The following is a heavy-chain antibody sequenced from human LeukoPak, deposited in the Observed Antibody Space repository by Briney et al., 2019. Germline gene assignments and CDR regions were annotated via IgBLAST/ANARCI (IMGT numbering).Heavy chain of an antibody. D-gene: IGHD4-17*01. J-gene: IGHJ4*02. V-gene: IGHV3-21*01. CDR1: GFTFSSYS. CDR2: ISSSSYI. Sequence: GGSLRLSCAASGFTFSSYSMNWVRQAPGKGLEWVSSISSSSYIYYADSVKGRFTISRDNAKNSLYLQMNSLRAEDTAVYYCARDSGDYIHYFDYWGQGTLVTVSS. CDR3: ARDSGDYIHYFDY.